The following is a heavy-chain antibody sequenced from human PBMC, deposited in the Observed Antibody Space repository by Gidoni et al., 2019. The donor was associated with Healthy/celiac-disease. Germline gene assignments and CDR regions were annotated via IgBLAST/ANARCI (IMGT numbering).Heavy chain of an antibody. CDR3: AKVYSGAFDY. D-gene: IGHD1-26*01. V-gene: IGHV3-23*01. CDR2: ISGSGGST. CDR1: GFTFSSYA. J-gene: IGHJ4*02. Sequence: EVQLLESGGGLVQPGGSLRLSCASSGFTFSSYAMSWVRQAHGKGLEWVSAISGSGGSTYYADSVKGRFTISRDNSQNTLYLQMNSLRAEDTAVYYCAKVYSGAFDYWGQGTLVTVSS.